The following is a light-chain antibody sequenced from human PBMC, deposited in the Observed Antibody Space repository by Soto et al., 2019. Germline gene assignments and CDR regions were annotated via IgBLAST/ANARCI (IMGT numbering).Light chain of an antibody. CDR2: EDI. CDR1: SSDVGSYSL. J-gene: IGLJ1*01. V-gene: IGLV2-23*01. Sequence: QPALNQPASVYGSRGQSITISCNRTSSDVGSYSLLSWYQHHPGKAPKLIIYEDIKGPSGVSNRFSGSKSGNTASLRISGLQAEDEADYYCYTYAGGSTYLFGTGTKVTVL. CDR3: YTYAGGSTYL.